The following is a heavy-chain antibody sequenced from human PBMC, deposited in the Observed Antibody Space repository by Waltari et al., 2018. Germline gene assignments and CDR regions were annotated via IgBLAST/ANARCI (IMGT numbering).Heavy chain of an antibody. V-gene: IGHV4-4*07. D-gene: IGHD3-10*01. CDR1: GDSVSSYY. CDR3: ARVPGPRPFDY. CDR2: LYTSGST. Sequence: QVQLQESGPGLVKPSETLSLTCSVSGDSVSSYYWSWIRQPAGKGLEWIGRLYTSGSTNYNPSLKSRITISVDKSKNQFSLRLTSVTAADTALYYCARVPGPRPFDYWGQGTLVTVSS. J-gene: IGHJ4*02.